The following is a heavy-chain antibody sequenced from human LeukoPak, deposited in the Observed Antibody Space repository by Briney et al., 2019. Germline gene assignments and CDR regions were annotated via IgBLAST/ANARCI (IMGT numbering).Heavy chain of an antibody. CDR3: TRALDY. J-gene: IGHJ4*02. Sequence: GGSLRLSCVASGFNFNNYWMDWVRQAPGKGLEWVANIKQDGTVKYYVDSVKDRFSISRDNAKNLLYLQMNSLRAEDTAVYYCTRALDYWGQGTLVTVSS. CDR2: IKQDGTVK. CDR1: GFNFNNYW. V-gene: IGHV3-7*04.